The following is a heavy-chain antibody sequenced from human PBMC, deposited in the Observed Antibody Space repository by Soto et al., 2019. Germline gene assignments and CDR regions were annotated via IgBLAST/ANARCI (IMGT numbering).Heavy chain of an antibody. V-gene: IGHV1-46*03. J-gene: IGHJ5*02. D-gene: IGHD1-26*01. CDR2: INPSGGST. CDR3: ARGGSLNWFDP. Sequence: ASVKVSCTASGYTFTSYYIHWVRQAPGQGLEWMGIINPSGGSTSYAQKFQGRVTMTRDTSTSTVYMELSSLRSEDTAVYYCARGGSLNWFDPWGQGTLVTGLL. CDR1: GYTFTSYY.